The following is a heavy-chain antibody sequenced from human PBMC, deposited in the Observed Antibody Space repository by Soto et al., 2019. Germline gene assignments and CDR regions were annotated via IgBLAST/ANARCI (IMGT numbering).Heavy chain of an antibody. V-gene: IGHV1-18*01. Sequence: QVQLVQSGDEVRKPGSSVKVSCKASGYIFVNYGIAWVRQAPGQGLEWMGWTSPYSGNTHYASKVQGRLTMTTDTSTSTAYMDLGSLTSEDTGGYYCAMVDTYVTPTPQDVWGQGTTVTVSS. CDR1: GYIFVNYG. J-gene: IGHJ6*02. CDR2: TSPYSGNT. D-gene: IGHD5-18*01. CDR3: AMVDTYVTPTPQDV.